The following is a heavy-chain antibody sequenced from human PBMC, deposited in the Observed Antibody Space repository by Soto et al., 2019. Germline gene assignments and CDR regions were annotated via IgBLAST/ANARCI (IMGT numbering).Heavy chain of an antibody. Sequence: EVQLLESGGGLVQPGGSLRLSCAASGFTFSSYAMSWVRQAPGKGLEWVSAISGSGGSTYYADSVKGRFTISRDNSKNTMYLQMNSLRAEDTAVYYCAKEGVVVVPSAIDYYGMDVWGQGTTVTVSS. D-gene: IGHD2-2*02. V-gene: IGHV3-23*01. J-gene: IGHJ6*02. CDR3: AKEGVVVVPSAIDYYGMDV. CDR1: GFTFSSYA. CDR2: ISGSGGST.